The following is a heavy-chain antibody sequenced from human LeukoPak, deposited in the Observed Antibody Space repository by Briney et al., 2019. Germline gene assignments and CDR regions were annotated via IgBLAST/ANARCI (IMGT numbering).Heavy chain of an antibody. D-gene: IGHD2-8*02. J-gene: IGHJ4*02. Sequence: SVKVSCKASGGTFSSYAISWVRQAPGQGLEWMGWISAYNGNTNYAQKFQGRVTITADESTSTAYMELSSLTSDDTAVYYCTRPGYCTDTSCEGLDYWGQGTLVTVSS. CDR1: GGTFSSYA. V-gene: IGHV1-69*13. CDR3: TRPGYCTDTSCEGLDY. CDR2: ISAYNGNT.